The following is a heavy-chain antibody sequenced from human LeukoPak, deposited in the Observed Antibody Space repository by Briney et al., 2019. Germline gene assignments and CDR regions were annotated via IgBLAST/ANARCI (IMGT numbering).Heavy chain of an antibody. CDR2: INHSGST. J-gene: IGHJ4*02. V-gene: IGHV4-34*01. D-gene: IGHD6-19*01. CDR1: GGSFSVYY. CDR3: ASFSSGWYGGDY. Sequence: SETLSLTCAVNGGSFSVYYWTWIRQPPGKGLEWIGEINHSGSTNYNPPLKSRVTISVDTSKNQFSLKLSSVTAADTAVYYCASFSSGWYGGDYWGQGTLVTVSS.